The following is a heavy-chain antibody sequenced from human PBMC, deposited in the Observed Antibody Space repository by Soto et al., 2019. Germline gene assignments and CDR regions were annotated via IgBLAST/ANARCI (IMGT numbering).Heavy chain of an antibody. J-gene: IGHJ5*02. CDR1: GYSFTSYW. D-gene: IGHD2-15*01. Sequence: PGESLKISCKGSGYSFTSYWISWVRQMPGKGLEWMGRIDPSDSYTNYSPSFQGHVTISADKSISTAYLQWSSLKASDTAMYYCARQGYCSGGSCYPSHFDPWGQGTLVTVSP. CDR3: ARQGYCSGGSCYPSHFDP. CDR2: IDPSDSYT. V-gene: IGHV5-10-1*01.